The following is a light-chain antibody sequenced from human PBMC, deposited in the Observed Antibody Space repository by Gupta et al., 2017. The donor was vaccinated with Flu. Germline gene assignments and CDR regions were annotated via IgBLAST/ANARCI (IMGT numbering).Light chain of an antibody. Sequence: HSALTQPASVSGSPGQSITISCTGTSSDVGNYNLVSWYQHPPDKAPKLVIYEVRKRPSGLSYRFSGSKSGNTASLTISGLQAEDEADYYCCSYVGGSSWVFGGGTKLTVL. J-gene: IGLJ3*02. CDR2: EVR. CDR3: CSYVGGSSWV. CDR1: SSDVGNYNL. V-gene: IGLV2-23*02.